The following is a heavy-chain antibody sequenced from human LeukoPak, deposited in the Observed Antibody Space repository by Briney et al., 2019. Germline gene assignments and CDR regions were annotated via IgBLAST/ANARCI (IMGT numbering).Heavy chain of an antibody. Sequence: GGSLRLSCAASGFTFSSYSMNWVRQAPGKGLEWVSTITSSSRYIYYSDSVKGRFTISRDNAKNSLYLQMNSLRAEDTAVYYCARVEASGYDYGAFDYWGQGTLVTVSS. CDR3: ARVEASGYDYGAFDY. CDR1: GFTFSSYS. V-gene: IGHV3-21*01. J-gene: IGHJ4*02. CDR2: ITSSSRYI. D-gene: IGHD5-12*01.